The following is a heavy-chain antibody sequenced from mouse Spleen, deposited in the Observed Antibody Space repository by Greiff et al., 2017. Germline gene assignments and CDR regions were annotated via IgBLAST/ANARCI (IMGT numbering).Heavy chain of an antibody. J-gene: IGHJ2*01. CDR3: ARWDGNSFDY. CDR2: IHPNSGST. Sequence: VQLQQSGAELVKPGASVKLSCKASGYTFTSYWMHWVKQRPGQGLEWIGMIHPNSGSTNYNEKFKSKATLTVDKSSSTAYMQLSSLTSEDSAVYYCARWDGNSFDYWGQGTTLTVSS. CDR1: GYTFTSYW. V-gene: IGHV1-64*01. D-gene: IGHD2-1*01.